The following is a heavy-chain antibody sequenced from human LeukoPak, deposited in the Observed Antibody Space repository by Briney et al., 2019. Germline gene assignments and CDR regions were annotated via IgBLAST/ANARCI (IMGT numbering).Heavy chain of an antibody. CDR1: GFTFYDYG. CDR3: AKGPQRILNYYFDY. V-gene: IGHV3-20*04. J-gene: IGHJ4*02. CDR2: INWNGDST. D-gene: IGHD1-7*01. Sequence: GGSLRLSCAASGFTFYDYGMSWVRQAPGKGLEWVSNINWNGDSTGYADSVKGRFTISRDNAKNSLYLQMNSLRADNMALYYCAKGPQRILNYYFDYWGQGTLVTVSS.